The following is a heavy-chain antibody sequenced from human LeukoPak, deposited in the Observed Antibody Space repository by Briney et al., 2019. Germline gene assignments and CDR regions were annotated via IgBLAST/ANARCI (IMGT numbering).Heavy chain of an antibody. V-gene: IGHV4-34*01. CDR2: VNLQGST. J-gene: IGHJ4*02. CDR3: ARYSYGGYYFDY. D-gene: IGHD5-18*01. Sequence: SETLSLTCTVSGGSISSYYWSWIRQPPGKGLEWIGEVNLQGSTNYNPSLKSRVTISVDTSKNQFSLKLSSVTAADTAVYYCARYSYGGYYFDYWGQGTLVTVSS. CDR1: GGSISSYY.